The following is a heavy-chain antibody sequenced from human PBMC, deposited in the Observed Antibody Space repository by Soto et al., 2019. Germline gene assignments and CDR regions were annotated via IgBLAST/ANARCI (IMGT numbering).Heavy chain of an antibody. CDR1: GFTFKDAW. CDR2: IKSKVNGGTT. J-gene: IGHJ6*02. Sequence: GGSLRLSCAASGFTFKDAWINWVRQAPGKGLEWVGRIKSKVNGGTTDFAASVKGRFAISRDDSTHMVYLQMNSLRAEDTAVDYCARARGAQDLIYYYYGMDVWGQGTTVTVSS. V-gene: IGHV3-15*07. D-gene: IGHD3-10*01. CDR3: ARARGAQDLIYYYYGMDV.